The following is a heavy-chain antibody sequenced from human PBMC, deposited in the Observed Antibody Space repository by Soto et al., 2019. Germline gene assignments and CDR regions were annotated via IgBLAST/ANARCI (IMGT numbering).Heavy chain of an antibody. D-gene: IGHD3-3*01. Sequence: HPGGSLRLSCAVSGFPFSFYGFHWVRQSPGKGLEWLGVIVSDGSAIYHADSLEGRFFISRDNSKDILYLQMNSLRVEDTAVYYCARDDAFDNESGFDMWGQGTMVTVSS. CDR3: ARDDAFDNESGFDM. J-gene: IGHJ3*02. V-gene: IGHV3-33*01. CDR1: GFPFSFYG. CDR2: IVSDGSAI.